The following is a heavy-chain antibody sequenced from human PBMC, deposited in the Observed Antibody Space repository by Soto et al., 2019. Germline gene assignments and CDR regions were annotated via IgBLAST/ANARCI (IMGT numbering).Heavy chain of an antibody. CDR2: VSPSGGHT. CDR1: GDTFTDYY. Sequence: QVQLMQSGAEVKKPGASVKVSCKASGDTFTDYYIHWVRQAPGQVLEWMGTVSPSGGHTTYAQHFLGRVTMTRDKSTSTLYRELSSLTSDDTAIYYCARGGHVVVVTAAVDYWGQGTLVTVSS. J-gene: IGHJ4*02. D-gene: IGHD2-21*02. CDR3: ARGGHVVVVTAAVDY. V-gene: IGHV1-46*01.